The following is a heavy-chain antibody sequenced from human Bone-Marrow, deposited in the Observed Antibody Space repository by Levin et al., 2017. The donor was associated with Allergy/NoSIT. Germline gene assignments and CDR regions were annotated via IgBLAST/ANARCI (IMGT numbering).Heavy chain of an antibody. Sequence: GESLKISCKGSGNSLTGYWIAWVRQMPGKGLEWMGMIYPGDSDTRYSPSFQGQVTISADKSISTAYLQWSSLKASDTAVYYCARQRAVAGTLDYWGQGTLVTVSS. CDR2: IYPGDSDT. CDR1: GNSLTGYW. V-gene: IGHV5-51*01. J-gene: IGHJ4*02. D-gene: IGHD6-19*01. CDR3: ARQRAVAGTLDY.